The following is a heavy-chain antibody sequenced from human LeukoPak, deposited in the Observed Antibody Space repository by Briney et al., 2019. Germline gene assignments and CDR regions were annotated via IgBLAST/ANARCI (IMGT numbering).Heavy chain of an antibody. Sequence: PGGSLRLSCAASGFTFSSHWMTWVRQAPGKGLEWVANINEDGTGKYYVGSVKGRFTISRDNAKNSLDLQVNSLRAEDTAVYYCARVITSVRRLVYWYFDLWGRGTLVTVSS. CDR1: GFTFSSHW. CDR2: INEDGTGK. J-gene: IGHJ2*01. D-gene: IGHD3-10*02. V-gene: IGHV3-7*04. CDR3: ARVITSVRRLVYWYFDL.